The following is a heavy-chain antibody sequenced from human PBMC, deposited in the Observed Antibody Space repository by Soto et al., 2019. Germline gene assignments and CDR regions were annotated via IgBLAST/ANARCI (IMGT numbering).Heavy chain of an antibody. CDR1: GYTFTIYA. Sequence: QVQLVQSGAEVKKPGASVKVSCKASGYTFTIYAIHWVRQAPGQRLEWMGWINAGNGNTKYSQKFQGRVTITRDTSASIAYMELSSLRSEDTAVYYCARMARGCSSTSCPPYGMDVWGQGTTFTVSS. J-gene: IGHJ6*02. V-gene: IGHV1-3*01. D-gene: IGHD2-2*01. CDR2: INAGNGNT. CDR3: ARMARGCSSTSCPPYGMDV.